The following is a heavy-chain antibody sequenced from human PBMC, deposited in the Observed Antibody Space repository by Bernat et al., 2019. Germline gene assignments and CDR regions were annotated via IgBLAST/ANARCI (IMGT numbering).Heavy chain of an antibody. CDR3: RGYEEYSGETGDYRYFDD. V-gene: IGHV4-34*01. J-gene: IGHJ4*02. Sequence: QVQLQQWGAGLLKPSETLSLTCAVYGGSFSGYYWSWIRQPPGKGLEWIGGINHSGSTNYNPSLKSRVTISVDTSKNQFSLKLSSVTAADTAVYYCRGYEEYSGETGDYRYFDDWGQGTLVTVYS. CDR2: INHSGST. D-gene: IGHD5-12*01. CDR1: GGSFSGYY.